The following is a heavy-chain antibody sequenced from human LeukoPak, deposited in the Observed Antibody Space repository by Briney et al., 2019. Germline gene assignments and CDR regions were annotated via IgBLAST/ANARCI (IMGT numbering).Heavy chain of an antibody. CDR3: ARDQDEYSSSSYFDY. D-gene: IGHD6-6*01. CDR1: GFTFSSYA. Sequence: PGRSLRLSCAASGFTFSSYAMHWVRQAPGKGLEWVAVISYDVSNKYYADSVKGRFTISRDNSKNTLYLQMNSLRAEDTAVYYCARDQDEYSSSSYFDYWGQGTLVTVSS. J-gene: IGHJ4*02. CDR2: ISYDVSNK. V-gene: IGHV3-30-3*01.